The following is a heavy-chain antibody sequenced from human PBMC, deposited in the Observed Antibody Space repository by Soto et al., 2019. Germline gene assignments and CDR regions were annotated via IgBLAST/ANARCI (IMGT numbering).Heavy chain of an antibody. Sequence: GASVKVSCKTSGYTFTGYYIHWVRQAPGQGLEWMGWINPHTGVTNYAQNFQGWVTMTRDTSISTVYMEMTRLKSDDTAVYYCAREYGGVAGTIDTWGQGTLVTVSS. V-gene: IGHV1-2*04. D-gene: IGHD6-19*01. CDR1: GYTFTGYY. CDR2: INPHTGVT. J-gene: IGHJ5*02. CDR3: AREYGGVAGTIDT.